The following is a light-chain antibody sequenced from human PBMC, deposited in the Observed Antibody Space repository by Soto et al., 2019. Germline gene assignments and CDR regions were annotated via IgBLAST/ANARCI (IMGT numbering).Light chain of an antibody. J-gene: IGKJ2*01. CDR1: QSVSSY. Sequence: EIVMTQSPATLSVSPGGRATLSCRASQSVSSYLAWYQQRPGQPPRLLIYRASTRATGVPARFSGSGSGTECSLTISSLQSEDFALYYCQQYSTWPPRYTFGQGTKLEI. CDR3: QQYSTWPPRYT. V-gene: IGKV3-15*01. CDR2: RAS.